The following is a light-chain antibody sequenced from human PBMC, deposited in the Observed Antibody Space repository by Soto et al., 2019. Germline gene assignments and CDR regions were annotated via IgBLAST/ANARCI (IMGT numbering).Light chain of an antibody. V-gene: IGKV4-1*01. CDR2: WAS. J-gene: IGKJ2*01. CDR1: QTVLYSSNNQNY. CDR3: QQYYSSPRT. Sequence: DIVMTQSPDSLAVSLCERATINCKSSQTVLYSSNNQNYLAWYQQKPGQPPKLLIYWASTRESGVPDRFSGSGSVTDFTLTISSLQAEDVAVYYCQQYYSSPRTFGQGTKLEIK.